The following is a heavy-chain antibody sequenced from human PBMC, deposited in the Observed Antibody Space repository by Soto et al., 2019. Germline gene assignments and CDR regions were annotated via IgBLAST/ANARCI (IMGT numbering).Heavy chain of an antibody. CDR1: GFTFDDYA. J-gene: IGHJ6*02. CDR2: ISWDGGST. D-gene: IGHD3-22*01. V-gene: IGHV3-43D*04. Sequence: GGSLRLSCAASGFTFDDYAMHWVRQAPGKGLEWVSLISWDGGSTYYADSVKGRFTISRDNSKNSLYLQMNSLRAEDTALYYCAKDKDEGYYYDSSGYSGGMDVWGQGTTVTVSS. CDR3: AKDKDEGYYYDSSGYSGGMDV.